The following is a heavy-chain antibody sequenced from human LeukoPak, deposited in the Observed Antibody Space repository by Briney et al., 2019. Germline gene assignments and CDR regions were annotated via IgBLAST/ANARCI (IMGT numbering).Heavy chain of an antibody. CDR2: INADGSAT. CDR3: VRGALRDCSYTSCTRGNWFDP. V-gene: IGHV3-74*01. Sequence: GGSLRLSCAASGFTFSSHWMHWVRQAPEKGLVGVSHINADGSATYYAASVKGRFTISRDNAGNTLYLQMHSLKAEDTGVYYCVRGALRDCSYTSCTRGNWFDPWGQGTLVTVSS. D-gene: IGHD2-2*01. J-gene: IGHJ5*02. CDR1: GFTFSSHW.